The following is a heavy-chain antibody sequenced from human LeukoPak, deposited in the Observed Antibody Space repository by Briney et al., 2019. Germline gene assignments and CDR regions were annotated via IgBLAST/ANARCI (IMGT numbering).Heavy chain of an antibody. CDR2: IKQDESEK. CDR3: ARGLIAAAATGYYYSYGMDV. V-gene: IGHV3-7*04. J-gene: IGHJ6*02. Sequence: GGSLRLSCAASGFSFSSHWMSWVRQAPGKGLEWLANIKQDESEKYYADSAEGRFTISRDNAKNSVYLKMNSLRAEDSAVYYCARGLIAAAATGYYYSYGMDVWGQGTTVTVSS. D-gene: IGHD6-13*01. CDR1: GFSFSSHW.